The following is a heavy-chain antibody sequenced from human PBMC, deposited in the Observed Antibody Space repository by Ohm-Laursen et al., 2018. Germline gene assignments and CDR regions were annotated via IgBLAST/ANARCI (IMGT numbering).Heavy chain of an antibody. CDR2: IYSGGST. CDR3: IGWLQLRYFQH. V-gene: IGHV3-66*01. J-gene: IGHJ1*01. D-gene: IGHD5-24*01. CDR1: GFTVSSKY. Sequence: SLRLSCSASGFTVSSKYMSWVRQAPGKGLEWVSVIYSGGSTYYADSVKGRFTISRDNSKNTLYLQMNSLRAEDTAVYYCIGWLQLRYFQHWGQGTLVTVSS.